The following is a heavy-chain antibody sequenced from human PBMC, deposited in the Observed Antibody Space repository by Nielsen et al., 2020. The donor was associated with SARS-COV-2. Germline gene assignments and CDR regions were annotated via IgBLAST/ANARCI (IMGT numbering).Heavy chain of an antibody. J-gene: IGHJ5*02. V-gene: IGHV3-11*05. CDR3: AREGGMNWFDP. CDR2: ISSSSSYT. CDR1: GGSISSYY. Sequence: LSLTCTVSGGSISSYYWSWIRQPPGKGLEWVSYISSSSSYTNYADSVKGRFTISRDNAKNSLYLQMNSLRAEDTAVYYCAREGGMNWFDPWGQGTLVTVSS.